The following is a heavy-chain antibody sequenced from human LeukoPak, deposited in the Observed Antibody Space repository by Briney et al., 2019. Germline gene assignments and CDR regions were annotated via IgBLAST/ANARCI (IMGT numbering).Heavy chain of an antibody. Sequence: GESLKISCKGSGYSFTSYWIGWVRQMPGKGLEWMGIIYPGDSDTRYSPSFQGQVTISADKSISTAYLQWSSLKASDTAMYYCARRRSGSYTDLDLYYFDYWGQGTLVTVSS. CDR3: ARRRSGSYTDLDLYYFDY. V-gene: IGHV5-51*01. D-gene: IGHD1-26*01. CDR1: GYSFTSYW. CDR2: IYPGDSDT. J-gene: IGHJ4*02.